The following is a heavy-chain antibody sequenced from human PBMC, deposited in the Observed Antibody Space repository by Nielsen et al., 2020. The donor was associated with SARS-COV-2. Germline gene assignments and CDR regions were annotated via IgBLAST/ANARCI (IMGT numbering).Heavy chain of an antibody. Sequence: GESLKISCAASGFTFSSYAMHWVRQAPGKGLEWVAVISYDGSNKYYADSVKGRFTISRDNSTNTLYLQMNSLRAEDTAVYYCARAFRVPGIYIPLDYWGQGTLVTVSS. V-gene: IGHV3-30-3*01. CDR3: ARAFRVPGIYIPLDY. CDR2: ISYDGSNK. J-gene: IGHJ4*02. CDR1: GFTFSSYA. D-gene: IGHD3-10*01.